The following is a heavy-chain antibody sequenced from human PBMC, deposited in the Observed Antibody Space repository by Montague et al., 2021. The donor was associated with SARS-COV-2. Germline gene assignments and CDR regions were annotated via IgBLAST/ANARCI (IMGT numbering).Heavy chain of an antibody. V-gene: IGHV4-39*01. CDR2: VHYTGTT. J-gene: IGHJ3*02. CDR3: ARHRANAGSFDI. CDR1: GGSITVSRYD. Sequence: SGTLSLTCTVSGGSITVSRYDWGWIRQPPGKGLEWIGSVHYTGTTSYNASLKSRLTISVDTSENQFSLKMTSVTASDTAVYYCARHRANAGSFDIWGQGTMVTVSS. D-gene: IGHD1-1*01.